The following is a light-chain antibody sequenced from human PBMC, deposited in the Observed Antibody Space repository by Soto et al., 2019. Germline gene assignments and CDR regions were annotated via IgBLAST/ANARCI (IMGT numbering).Light chain of an antibody. J-gene: IGKJ4*01. CDR2: GAS. CDR1: QSIGNN. Sequence: EIVLTQSPASLSVSPGERATLSCRASQSIGNNVAWYQQKLGQAPRLLVYGASTTATGVPARFSGSGSGTEFTLTIGSLQSEDFALSYCQQYNDWPFLTFGGGTRVEIK. CDR3: QQYNDWPFLT. V-gene: IGKV3-15*01.